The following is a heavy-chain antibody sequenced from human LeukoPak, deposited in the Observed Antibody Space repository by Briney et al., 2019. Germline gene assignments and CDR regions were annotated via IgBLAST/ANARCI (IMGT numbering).Heavy chain of an antibody. CDR1: GGSISSSSYY. J-gene: IGHJ6*02. Sequence: SETLSLTCTVSGGSISSSSYYWGWIRQPPGKGLEWIGEINHSGSTNYNPSLKSRVTISVDTSKNQFSLKLSSVTAADTAVYYCARGGPSITIFGVVTQYYYYYGMDVWGQGTTVTVSS. D-gene: IGHD3-3*01. CDR2: INHSGST. CDR3: ARGGPSITIFGVVTQYYYYYGMDV. V-gene: IGHV4-39*07.